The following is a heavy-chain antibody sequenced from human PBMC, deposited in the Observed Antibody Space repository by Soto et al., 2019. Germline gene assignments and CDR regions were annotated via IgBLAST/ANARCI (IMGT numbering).Heavy chain of an antibody. D-gene: IGHD3-3*01. Sequence: TLSLTCTVSGGSIRSGNFSWTWIRQPPGKGLEWIAYIFHTGSTFYNSSLKPRVSISVDRSKNQFSLKLKSVTETDTAVYYCARVKLEDLFRFNCCYDLWSRGTLDPGSS. CDR2: IFHTGST. CDR3: ARVKLEDLFRFNCCYDL. J-gene: IGHJ2*01. V-gene: IGHV4-30-2*01. CDR1: GGSIRSGNFS.